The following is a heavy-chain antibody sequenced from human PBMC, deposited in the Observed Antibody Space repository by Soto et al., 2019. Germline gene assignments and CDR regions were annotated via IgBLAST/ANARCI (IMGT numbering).Heavy chain of an antibody. Sequence: TLSLTCTVSGGSISSYYWSWIRQPPGKGLEWIGYIYYSGSTNYNPSLKSRVTISVDTSKNQFSLKLSSVTAADTAVYYCASSYGHALYTYWGQGIQVTVSS. CDR3: ASSYGHALYTY. CDR1: GGSISSYY. V-gene: IGHV4-59*01. CDR2: IYYSGST. D-gene: IGHD2-8*01. J-gene: IGHJ4*02.